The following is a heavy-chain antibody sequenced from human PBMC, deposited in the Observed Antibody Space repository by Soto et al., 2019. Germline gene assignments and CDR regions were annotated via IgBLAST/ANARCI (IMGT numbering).Heavy chain of an antibody. V-gene: IGHV5-51*01. CDR3: ARQEYHFDGNSFGY. CDR1: GYSFTNYW. Sequence: ESLKISCKASGYSFTNYWIGWVRQMSGKGLEWMGVIYPVDSNTKFSPSFQGQVTMSVDNSISTAYLHWISLKASDTAIYYCARQEYHFDGNSFGYWGQGTLVTVSS. J-gene: IGHJ4*02. CDR2: IYPVDSNT. D-gene: IGHD3-9*01.